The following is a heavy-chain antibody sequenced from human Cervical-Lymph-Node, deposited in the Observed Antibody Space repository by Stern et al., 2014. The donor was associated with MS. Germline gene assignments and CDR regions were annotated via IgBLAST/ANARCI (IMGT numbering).Heavy chain of an antibody. CDR1: GFTLRDYY. J-gene: IGHJ4*02. Sequence: VHLVESGGGLVKPGGSLRLSCAASGFTLRDYYMSWIRQAPGTGLEWVSYISPSGTSIYYAASVRGRFTISRDNAKNSLSLQMNSLRAEDTAVYYCARVRRGVECWGQGTLVTVSS. CDR2: ISPSGTSI. D-gene: IGHD3-10*01. CDR3: ARVRRGVEC. V-gene: IGHV3-11*01.